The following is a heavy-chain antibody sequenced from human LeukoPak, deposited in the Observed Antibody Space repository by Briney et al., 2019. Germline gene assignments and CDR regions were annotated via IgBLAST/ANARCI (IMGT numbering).Heavy chain of an antibody. CDR3: ASRDGYNPRGSDAFDI. D-gene: IGHD5-24*01. V-gene: IGHV3-66*01. CDR2: IYTGGTT. Sequence: GGSLRLSCAASGFTFSSYSMNWVRQAPGKGLEWVSVIYTGGTTSYADSVKGRFTISRDNSKNTLFLQMNSLRAEDTAFYYCASRDGYNPRGSDAFDIWGQGTMVTVSS. CDR1: GFTFSSYS. J-gene: IGHJ3*02.